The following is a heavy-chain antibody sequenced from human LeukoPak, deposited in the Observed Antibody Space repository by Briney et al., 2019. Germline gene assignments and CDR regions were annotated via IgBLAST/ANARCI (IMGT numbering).Heavy chain of an antibody. D-gene: IGHD4/OR15-4a*01. V-gene: IGHV3-23*01. J-gene: IGHJ4*02. CDR1: GFTFSSYA. CDR3: AKDANWSVVLALDY. Sequence: PGGSLRLSCAASGFTFSSYAMSWVRQAPGKGLEWVSAISGSGGSTYYADSVKGRFTISRDNAKNSLYLQMNSLRAEDTALYYCAKDANWSVVLALDYWGQGNLVTVSS. CDR2: ISGSGGST.